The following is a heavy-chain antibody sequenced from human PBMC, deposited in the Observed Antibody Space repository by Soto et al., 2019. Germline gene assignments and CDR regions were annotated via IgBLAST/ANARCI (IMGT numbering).Heavy chain of an antibody. CDR2: LYWDDDK. J-gene: IGHJ4*02. D-gene: IGHD2-8*01. Sequence: QITLKESGPTLVKPTQTLTLTCTFSGFSVSTNGVGVGWIRQPPGRALEWLALLYWDDDKRYSPSLKSRLTISEGNSRNQVVLTMTNMGPVDTATYFCAHRGDGVSPRPIEFFDFWGQGTLVTVSS. CDR1: GFSVSTNGVG. CDR3: AHRGDGVSPRPIEFFDF. V-gene: IGHV2-5*02.